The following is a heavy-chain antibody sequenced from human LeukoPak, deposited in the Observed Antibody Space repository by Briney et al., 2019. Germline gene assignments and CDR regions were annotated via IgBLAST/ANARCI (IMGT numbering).Heavy chain of an antibody. CDR1: GFTFSYYW. J-gene: IGHJ4*02. Sequence: PGGSLRLSCAASGFTFSYYWMNWVRQAPGKGLEWVANIKQDGREIYYADSVKGRFSISRDNAQTSLYLQMNSLRAEDTAVYYCARDVVFDYWGQGTLVSVSS. CDR2: IKQDGREI. V-gene: IGHV3-7*01. CDR3: ARDVVFDY. D-gene: IGHD2-21*01.